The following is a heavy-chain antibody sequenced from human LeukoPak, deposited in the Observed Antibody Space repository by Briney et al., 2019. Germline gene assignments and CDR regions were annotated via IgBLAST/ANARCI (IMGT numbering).Heavy chain of an antibody. D-gene: IGHD6-19*01. V-gene: IGHV4-39*07. CDR1: GGSINTNSFS. CDR2: FYYSGST. J-gene: IGHJ5*02. CDR3: ARVYSSGYYQWFDP. Sequence: SETLSLTCTVSGGSINTNSFSWGWLRQPPGNGLEWIGTFYYSGSTYSTASLQSRVTISVDTSKNQFSLKLSSVTAADTAMYYCARVYSSGYYQWFDPWGQGTLVTVSS.